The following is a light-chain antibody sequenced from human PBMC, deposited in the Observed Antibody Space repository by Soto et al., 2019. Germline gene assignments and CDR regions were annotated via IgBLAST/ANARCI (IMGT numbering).Light chain of an antibody. CDR2: KAS. CDR1: QSISSW. J-gene: IGKJ1*01. CDR3: QHWYGYMWT. Sequence: DIHLTQSPSTLSASVGDRVTITCRASQSISSWLAWYQQKPGKAPKLLIYKASTLESGVPSRFSGSGSGTEFTLTISSLQPDDFATYYCQHWYGYMWTFRQGTKVEIK. V-gene: IGKV1-5*03.